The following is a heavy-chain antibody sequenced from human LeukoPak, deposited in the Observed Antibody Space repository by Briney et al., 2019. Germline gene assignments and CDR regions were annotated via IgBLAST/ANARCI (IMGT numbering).Heavy chain of an antibody. CDR1: GYTFTSYG. CDR3: ARDRVPHDYGDYSDAFDI. Sequence: ASVKVSCKASGYTFTSYGISWVRQVPGQGLEWMGWISAYNGNTNYAQKLQGRVTMTTDTSTSTAYMELRSLRSDDTAVYYCARDRVPHDYGDYSDAFDIWGQGTMVTVSS. CDR2: ISAYNGNT. V-gene: IGHV1-18*01. D-gene: IGHD4-17*01. J-gene: IGHJ3*02.